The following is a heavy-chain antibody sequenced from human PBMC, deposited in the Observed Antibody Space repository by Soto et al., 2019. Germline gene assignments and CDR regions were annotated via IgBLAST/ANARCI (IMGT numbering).Heavy chain of an antibody. D-gene: IGHD5-12*01. Sequence: GASVKVSCKASGNTVPNYAIHWVRQAPGQRLEWMGWINGGNGNTYYSEHFQGRVTFTRDTSAGTAYMELRSLRSDDTAVYYCAREGVAPYYYYGMDVWGQGTPVTVSS. CDR3: AREGVAPYYYYGMDV. CDR2: INGGNGNT. J-gene: IGHJ6*02. CDR1: GNTVPNYA. V-gene: IGHV1-3*01.